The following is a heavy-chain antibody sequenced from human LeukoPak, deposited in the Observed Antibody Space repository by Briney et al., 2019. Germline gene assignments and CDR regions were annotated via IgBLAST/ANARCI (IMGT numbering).Heavy chain of an antibody. CDR2: IKQDGSEK. CDR3: AKDLKNEGGYSYGLGFDY. J-gene: IGHJ4*02. Sequence: GGSLRLSCAASGFTFNGYWMSWVRQAPGKGLEWVANIKQDGSEKYYVDSVKGRFTISRDNSKNTLYLQMNSLRAEDTAVYYCAKDLKNEGGYSYGLGFDYWGQGTLVTVSS. D-gene: IGHD5-18*01. CDR1: GFTFNGYW. V-gene: IGHV3-7*03.